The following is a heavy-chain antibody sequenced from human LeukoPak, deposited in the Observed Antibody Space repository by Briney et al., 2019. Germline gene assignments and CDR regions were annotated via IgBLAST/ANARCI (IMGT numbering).Heavy chain of an antibody. CDR2: ISGSGGST. V-gene: IGHV3-23*01. CDR1: GFTFSSYA. D-gene: IGHD2-15*01. Sequence: GSLRLSCAASGFTFSSYAMSWVRQAPGKGLEWVSAISGSGGSTYYADSVKGRFTISRDNSKNTLYLQMNSLRAEDTAVYYCATLGQRYCSGGSCYTSGSSDYWGQGPLVTVSS. CDR3: ATLGQRYCSGGSCYTSGSSDY. J-gene: IGHJ4*02.